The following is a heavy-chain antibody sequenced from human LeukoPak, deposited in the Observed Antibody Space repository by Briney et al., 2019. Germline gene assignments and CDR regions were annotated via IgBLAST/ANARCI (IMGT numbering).Heavy chain of an antibody. CDR2: IGTAGDT. CDR3: ARAQKRDFWSGYYLQPDYYYYGMDV. V-gene: IGHV3-13*01. J-gene: IGHJ6*02. Sequence: GGSLRLSCAASGFTFSSYDMHWVRQATGKGLEWVSAIGTAGDTYYPGSVKGRFTISRENAKNSLYLQMNSLRAEDTAVYYCARAQKRDFWSGYYLQPDYYYYGMDVWGQGTTVTVSS. D-gene: IGHD3-3*01. CDR1: GFTFSSYD.